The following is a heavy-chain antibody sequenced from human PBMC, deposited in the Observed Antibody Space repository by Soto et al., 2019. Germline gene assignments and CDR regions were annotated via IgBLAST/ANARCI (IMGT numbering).Heavy chain of an antibody. J-gene: IGHJ6*02. D-gene: IGHD6-25*01. V-gene: IGHV3-11*01. CDR1: GFSFSDYY. CDR2: ISFSGTTI. Sequence: GGSLRLSCAASGFSFSDYYMTWIRQAPGRGLEWVSYISFSGTTINYADSVKGRFTISRDNSKNSLYLQMNSLRAEDTAVYYCATSRDADYGMDVWGRGTAVTVSS. CDR3: ATSRDADYGMDV.